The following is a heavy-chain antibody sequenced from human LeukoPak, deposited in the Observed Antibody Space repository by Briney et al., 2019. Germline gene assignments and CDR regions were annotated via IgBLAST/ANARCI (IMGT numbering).Heavy chain of an antibody. J-gene: IGHJ4*02. CDR2: IYYRGST. V-gene: IGHV4-39*01. CDR3: ARQNWGSGGVFDY. Sequence: PSETLSLTCTVSSGSISSSTYYWGWIRQPPGKGLEWIGSIYYRGSTYYNPSLKSRVTISVDTSKNQFSLRLTSVTAADTAVYYCARQNWGSGGVFDYWGQGTLVTVPS. CDR1: SGSISSSTYY. D-gene: IGHD7-27*01.